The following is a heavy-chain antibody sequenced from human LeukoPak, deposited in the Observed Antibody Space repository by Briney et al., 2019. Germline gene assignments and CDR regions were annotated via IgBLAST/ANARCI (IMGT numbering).Heavy chain of an antibody. CDR1: GGSIISNSYY. CDR2: IYYSGTTYRGST. V-gene: IGHV4-39*01. CDR3: AAVKLGFCAGAACRDLDP. D-gene: IGHD2-8*02. J-gene: IGHJ5*02. Sequence: SETLSLTCIVSGGSIISNSYYWRWIRQPPGKGLEWIGSIYYSGTTYRGSTYYNPSLKSQLTISVDTSNSQFSLKLSSVTAADTAVYYCAAVKLGFCAGAACRDLDPWGQGTLVTVSS.